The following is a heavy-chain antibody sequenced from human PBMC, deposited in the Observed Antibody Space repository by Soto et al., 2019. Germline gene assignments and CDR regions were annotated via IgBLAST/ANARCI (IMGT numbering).Heavy chain of an antibody. Sequence: QITLKESGPTLVKPTQTLTLTCTFSGFSLSTSGVGVGWIRQPPGKALEWLALIYWNDDKRYSPSLKSRLTITKDTSKNQVVLTMTNMDPVDTATYYCAHSFYSGYDPTLYYYYGMDVRGQGTTVTVSS. CDR2: IYWNDDK. V-gene: IGHV2-5*01. D-gene: IGHD5-12*01. CDR1: GFSLSTSGVG. CDR3: AHSFYSGYDPTLYYYYGMDV. J-gene: IGHJ6*02.